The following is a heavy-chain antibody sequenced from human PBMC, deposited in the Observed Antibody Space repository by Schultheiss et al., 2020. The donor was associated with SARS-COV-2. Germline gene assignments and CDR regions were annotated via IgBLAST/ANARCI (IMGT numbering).Heavy chain of an antibody. V-gene: IGHV4-59*10. Sequence: SETLSLTCAVYGGSFSGYYWSWIRQPAGKGLEWIGRIYTSGSTNYNPSLKSRVTMSVDTSKNQFSLKLSSVTAADTAVYYCARRGYYYGQLNWFDPWGQGTLVTVSS. CDR1: GGSFSGYY. CDR2: IYTSGST. D-gene: IGHD3-10*01. J-gene: IGHJ5*02. CDR3: ARRGYYYGQLNWFDP.